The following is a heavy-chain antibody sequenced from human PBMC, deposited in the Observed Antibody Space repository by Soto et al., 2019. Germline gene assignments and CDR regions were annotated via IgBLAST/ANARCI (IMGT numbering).Heavy chain of an antibody. V-gene: IGHV3-30*18. CDR3: AKDLYYYGSGSYSYYYYGMDV. Sequence: GGSLRLSCAASGVTFSSYGMHWVRQAPGKGLEWVEVISYDGSNKYYADSVKGRFTISRDNSKNTLYLQMNSLRAEDTAVYYCAKDLYYYGSGSYSYYYYGMDVWGQGTTVTVSS. CDR1: GVTFSSYG. D-gene: IGHD3-10*01. CDR2: ISYDGSNK. J-gene: IGHJ6*02.